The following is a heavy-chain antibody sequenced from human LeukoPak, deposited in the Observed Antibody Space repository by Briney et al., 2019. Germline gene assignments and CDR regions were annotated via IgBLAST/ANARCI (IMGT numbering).Heavy chain of an antibody. CDR2: IYYSGST. D-gene: IGHD3-22*01. Sequence: SETLSLTCTVSGGSISSGGYYWSWIRQHPGKGLEWIGYIYYSGSTYYNPSLKSRVTISVDTSKNQFSLKLSPVTAADTAVYYCAREPPRGTYYDSSGSYAFDIWGQGTMVTVSS. CDR3: AREPPRGTYYDSSGSYAFDI. CDR1: GGSISSGGYY. V-gene: IGHV4-31*03. J-gene: IGHJ3*02.